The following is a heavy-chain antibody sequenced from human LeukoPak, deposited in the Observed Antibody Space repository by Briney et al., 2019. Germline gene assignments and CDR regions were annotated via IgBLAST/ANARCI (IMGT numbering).Heavy chain of an antibody. Sequence: PGGSLRLSCAASGFTFSSYWMSWVRQAPGKGLEWVANIKQDGSEKYYVDSVKGRFTISRDNAKNSLYLQMNSLRAEDTAVYYCARGPITGTTPFFDYWGQGTLVTVSS. V-gene: IGHV3-7*01. D-gene: IGHD1-7*01. CDR1: GFTFSSYW. CDR3: ARGPITGTTPFFDY. CDR2: IKQDGSEK. J-gene: IGHJ4*02.